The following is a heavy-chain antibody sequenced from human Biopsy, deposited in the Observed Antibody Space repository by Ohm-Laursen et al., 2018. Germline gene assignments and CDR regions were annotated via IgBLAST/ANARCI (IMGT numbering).Heavy chain of an antibody. J-gene: IGHJ5*02. V-gene: IGHV1-2*02. CDR1: GYTFTGYH. CDR2: INAKTGDT. Sequence: SVKASCKVSGYTFTGYHVHWVRQAPGQGLEWMGWINAKTGDTNYAQKFQGRVTMTRDTSISTAYVDLSSLRSDDTAVYYCTRGGYYYDSLAYYYWFDPWGQGTLVTVSS. CDR3: TRGGYYYDSLAYYYWFDP. D-gene: IGHD3-22*01.